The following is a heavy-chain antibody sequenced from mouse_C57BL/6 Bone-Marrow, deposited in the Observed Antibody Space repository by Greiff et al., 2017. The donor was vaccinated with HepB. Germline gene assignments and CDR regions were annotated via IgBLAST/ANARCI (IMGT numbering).Heavy chain of an antibody. V-gene: IGHV1-54*01. D-gene: IGHD4-1*01. CDR3: AREDWGFDY. CDR2: INPGSGGT. J-gene: IGHJ2*01. Sequence: VQLQQSGAELVRPGTSVKVSCKASGYAFTNYLIEWVKQRPGQGLEWIGVINPGSGGTNYNEKFKGKATLTADKSSSTAYMQLSSLTSEASAVYFCAREDWGFDYWGQGTTLTVSS. CDR1: GYAFTNYL.